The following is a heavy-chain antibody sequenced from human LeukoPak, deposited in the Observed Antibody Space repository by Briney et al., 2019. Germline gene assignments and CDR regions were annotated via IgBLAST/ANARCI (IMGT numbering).Heavy chain of an antibody. CDR1: SESFSGYF. CDR3: ARGRGDYVYSTNDFDY. CDR2: INYSGST. Sequence: PSETLSLTCAIYSESFSGYFWSWIRQSPGKGLEWIGEINYSGSTNYNPSLKSRVTISVDTSKNQFSLKLSSVTAADTAVYYCARGRGDYVYSTNDFDYWGQGTLVTVSS. V-gene: IGHV4-34*01. J-gene: IGHJ4*02. D-gene: IGHD4-17*01.